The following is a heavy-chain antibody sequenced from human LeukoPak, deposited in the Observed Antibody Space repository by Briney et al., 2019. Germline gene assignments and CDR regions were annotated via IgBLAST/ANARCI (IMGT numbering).Heavy chain of an antibody. V-gene: IGHV3-23*01. Sequence: GGSLRLSCADSGFTSSSYALNWVRQAPGNGLEWVATVTGSGDRMYHADSVKGRFTISRDNSKNTIYLQMNSLRAEDTALYYCAKAAAAPGFDFWGQGTLVTVSS. J-gene: IGHJ4*02. CDR1: GFTSSSYA. D-gene: IGHD6-13*01. CDR2: VTGSGDRM. CDR3: AKAAAAPGFDF.